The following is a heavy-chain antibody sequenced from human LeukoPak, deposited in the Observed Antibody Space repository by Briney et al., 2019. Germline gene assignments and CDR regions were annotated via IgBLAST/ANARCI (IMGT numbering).Heavy chain of an antibody. CDR3: ARDLFWVTGTYYDILTGTRRAFDI. Sequence: SETLSLTCTVSGGSISSYYWSWIRQPPGKGLEWIGYIYYSGSTNYNPSLKSRVTISVDTSKNQFSLKLSSVTAADTAVYYCARDLFWVTGTYYDILTGTRRAFDIWGQRTMVTVSS. CDR1: GGSISSYY. J-gene: IGHJ3*02. D-gene: IGHD3-9*01. CDR2: IYYSGST. V-gene: IGHV4-59*01.